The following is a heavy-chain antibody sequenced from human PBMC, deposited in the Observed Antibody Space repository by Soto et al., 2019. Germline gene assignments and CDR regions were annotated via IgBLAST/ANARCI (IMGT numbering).Heavy chain of an antibody. CDR3: ARFPSGRDPNWFEP. Sequence: PGESLTISCKASGYRFANYWIGCVRQMPGKGLELMGIIYPDDSDTRYSPSFQGQVTISADKSITTAYLQWSSLKASDTAMYYCARFPSGRDPNWFEPWGQGTMVTVSS. V-gene: IGHV5-51*01. J-gene: IGHJ5*02. D-gene: IGHD1-26*01. CDR2: IYPDDSDT. CDR1: GYRFANYW.